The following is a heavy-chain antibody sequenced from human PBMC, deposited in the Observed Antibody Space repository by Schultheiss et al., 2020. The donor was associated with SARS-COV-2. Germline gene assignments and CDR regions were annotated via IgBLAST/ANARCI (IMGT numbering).Heavy chain of an antibody. CDR1: GGSVSSGSYY. D-gene: IGHD2-15*01. CDR3: ASTSDIVVAVATT. Sequence: SETLSLTCSVSGGSVSSGSYYWTWIRQSPGRGLEWIGCIYHSGGTRYHPSLKSRVTISLDTSKNQFSLKLTSVIAADTAVYYCASTSDIVVAVATTWGQGTLVTVAS. J-gene: IGHJ1*01. V-gene: IGHV4-61*01. CDR2: IYHSGGT.